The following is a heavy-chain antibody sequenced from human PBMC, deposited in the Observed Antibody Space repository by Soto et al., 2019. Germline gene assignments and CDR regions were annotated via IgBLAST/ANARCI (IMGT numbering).Heavy chain of an antibody. CDR3: AKGLLNTETTYGGGFDY. D-gene: IGHD3-10*02. V-gene: IGHV3-23*01. Sequence: EVQLLESGGGLVQPGGSLRLSCAASGFTFSNSALTWVRQAPGKGLQCVSSISAGGASTYYADSVKGRFTISRDNSKNTLFLQMSSLRADDTAIYYCAKGLLNTETTYGGGFDYWGQGTLVTVSS. J-gene: IGHJ4*02. CDR2: ISAGGAST. CDR1: GFTFSNSA.